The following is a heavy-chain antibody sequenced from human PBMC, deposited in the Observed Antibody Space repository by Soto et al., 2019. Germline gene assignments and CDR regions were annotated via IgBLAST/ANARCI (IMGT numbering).Heavy chain of an antibody. V-gene: IGHV1-18*01. CDR2: ISAYNGNT. Sequence: GASVKVSCKASGYTFTSYGISWVRQAPGQGLGWMGWISAYNGNTNYAQKLQGRVTMTTDTSTSTAYMELRSLRSDDTAVYYCARAGTYYDFWSGYSTFDYWGQGTLVTVSS. J-gene: IGHJ4*02. D-gene: IGHD3-3*01. CDR1: GYTFTSYG. CDR3: ARAGTYYDFWSGYSTFDY.